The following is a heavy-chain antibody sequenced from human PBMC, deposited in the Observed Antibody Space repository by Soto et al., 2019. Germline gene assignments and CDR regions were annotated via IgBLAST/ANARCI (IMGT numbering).Heavy chain of an antibody. CDR1: GFAFSSYA. Sequence: GSLRLSCVASGFAFSSYAMKWVRQAPGKGLEWVSLISETSTVTYYADSVKGRFTISRDNSGNTLFLQMYSLRAEDTAVYYCARYIPGVRYYGMDVWGQGTTVTVSS. J-gene: IGHJ6*02. CDR2: ISETSTVT. D-gene: IGHD2-2*01. CDR3: ARYIPGVRYYGMDV. V-gene: IGHV3-23*01.